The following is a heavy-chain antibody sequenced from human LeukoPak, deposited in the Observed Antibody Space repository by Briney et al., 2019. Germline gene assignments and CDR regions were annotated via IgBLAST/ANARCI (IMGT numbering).Heavy chain of an antibody. CDR1: GYTFTSYP. J-gene: IGHJ4*02. CDR2: ITTYNGNT. D-gene: IGHD4-17*01. V-gene: IGHV1-18*01. Sequence: ASLKVSCKASGYTFTSYPISWVRQAPGQGLEWMGGITTYNGNTNYAQKLQGRVTMTTDTSTSTAYMDLRGLRSDDTAVYYCARGYDYGDYVGDFDYWGQGTLVTVSS. CDR3: ARGYDYGDYVGDFDY.